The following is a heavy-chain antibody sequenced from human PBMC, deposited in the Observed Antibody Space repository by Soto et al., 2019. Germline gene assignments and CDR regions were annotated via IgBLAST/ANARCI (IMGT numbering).Heavy chain of an antibody. J-gene: IGHJ4*02. D-gene: IGHD3-10*01. CDR2: IYYSGST. CDR1: GGSISSGDYY. V-gene: IGHV4-30-4*01. Sequence: SETLSLTCTVSGGSISSGDYYWSWIRQPPGKGLEWIGYIYYSGSTYYNPSLKSRVTISVDTSKNHFSLKLSSVTAADTAVYYCARDSRFGELFMYYFDYWGQGTLVTVSS. CDR3: ARDSRFGELFMYYFDY.